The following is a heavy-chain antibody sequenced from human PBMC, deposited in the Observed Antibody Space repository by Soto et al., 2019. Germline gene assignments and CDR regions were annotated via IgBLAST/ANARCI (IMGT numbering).Heavy chain of an antibody. CDR2: IYYSGST. CDR3: ARQVVVTAIHPSYFDY. D-gene: IGHD2-21*02. Sequence: QVQLQESGPGLVKPSQTLSLTCTVSGGSISSGGYYWSWIRQHPGKGLEWIGYIYYSGSTYYNPSLKSRVTISVYTSKNQFSLKLSSVTAADTAVYYCARQVVVTAIHPSYFDYWGQGTLVTVSS. CDR1: GGSISSGGYY. J-gene: IGHJ4*02. V-gene: IGHV4-31*03.